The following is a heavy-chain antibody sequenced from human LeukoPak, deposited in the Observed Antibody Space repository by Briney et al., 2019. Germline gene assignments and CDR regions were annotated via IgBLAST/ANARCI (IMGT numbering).Heavy chain of an antibody. CDR2: IKKTRSKK. Sequence: GGSLRLSCAASGFTFSNNWMNWVRQAPGKGLEWVANIKKTRSKKCYVDSVKGRFTISRDNAKNSLYLQMNSLRVEDTAGYYCARGFNPDYWGQGTLVTVSS. V-gene: IGHV3-7*04. J-gene: IGHJ4*02. CDR1: GFTFSNNW. CDR3: ARGFNPDY.